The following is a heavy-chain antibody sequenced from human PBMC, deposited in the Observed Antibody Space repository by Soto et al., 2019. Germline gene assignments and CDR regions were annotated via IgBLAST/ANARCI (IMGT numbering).Heavy chain of an antibody. Sequence: ASVKVSCKASGYTFTTYDISWVRQAPGQGLEWMGWMNPNSGNTGYAQKFQGRVTMTRNTSISTAYMELSSLRFEDTAVYYCVKWERLYGMDVWGQGTTVTVSS. V-gene: IGHV1-8*02. D-gene: IGHD1-26*01. CDR2: MNPNSGNT. CDR1: GYTFTTYD. J-gene: IGHJ6*02. CDR3: VKWERLYGMDV.